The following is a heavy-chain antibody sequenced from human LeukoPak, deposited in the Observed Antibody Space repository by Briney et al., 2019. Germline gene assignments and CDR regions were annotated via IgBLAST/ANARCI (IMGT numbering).Heavy chain of an antibody. J-gene: IGHJ4*02. CDR1: GGTFSSYA. V-gene: IGHV1-69*04. CDR2: IIPIFGIA. Sequence: SVKVSCMASGGTFSSYAISWVRQAPGQGLEWMGRIIPIFGIANYAQKFQGRVTITADKSTSTAYMELSSLRSEDTAVYYCASRYSGYDGEVDYWGQGTLVTVSS. CDR3: ASRYSGYDGEVDY. D-gene: IGHD5-12*01.